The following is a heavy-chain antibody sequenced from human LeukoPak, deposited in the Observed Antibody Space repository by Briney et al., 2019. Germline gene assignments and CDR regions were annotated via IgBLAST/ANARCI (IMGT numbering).Heavy chain of an antibody. D-gene: IGHD5-12*01. CDR1: GFTFSNNG. Sequence: PGGCLRLSCAASGFTFSNNGMHWVRQAAGKGIEWVEVITYDGSNKFYADSVKGRVTISRDNSENTLFLQMNSLRPEDTAVYYCARAKWLRLLLLLDYWGQGTLVTVSS. CDR2: ITYDGSNK. V-gene: IGHV3-30*03. J-gene: IGHJ4*02. CDR3: ARAKWLRLLLLLDY.